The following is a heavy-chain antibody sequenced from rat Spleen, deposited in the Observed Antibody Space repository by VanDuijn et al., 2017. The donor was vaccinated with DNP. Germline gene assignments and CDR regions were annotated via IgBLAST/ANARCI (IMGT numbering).Heavy chain of an antibody. D-gene: IGHD1-5*01. J-gene: IGHJ4*01. Sequence: EVQLVESGGDLVQPGRSLKLSCVASGFTFNNYWMTWIRQVPGKGLEWVASITSSGGSTYYPDSVKGRFTISRDNAKNTLYLQMNSLRSGDTATYYCARGGRYWAMDAWGQGTSVTVSS. V-gene: IGHV5-31*01. CDR2: ITSSGGST. CDR1: GFTFNNYW. CDR3: ARGGRYWAMDA.